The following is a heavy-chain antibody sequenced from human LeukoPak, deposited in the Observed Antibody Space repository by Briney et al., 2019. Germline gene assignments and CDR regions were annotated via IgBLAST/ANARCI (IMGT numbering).Heavy chain of an antibody. CDR2: IDPNSGVT. J-gene: IGHJ5*02. V-gene: IGHV1-2*02. CDR1: GYTFTGYY. D-gene: IGHD6-13*01. Sequence: ASVKVSCKASGYTFTGYYMHWVRQAPGQGLEWMGWIDPNSGVTNYAQKFQGRVTMTRDTSISTAYMELSRLRSEDTAVYYCARIAAAAIDWFDPWGQGTLVTVSS. CDR3: ARIAAAAIDWFDP.